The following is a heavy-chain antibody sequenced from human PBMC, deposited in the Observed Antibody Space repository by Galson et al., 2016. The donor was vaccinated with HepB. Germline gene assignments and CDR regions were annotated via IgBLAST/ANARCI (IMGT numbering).Heavy chain of an antibody. V-gene: IGHV3-30*18. J-gene: IGHJ5*02. Sequence: SLRLSCAASGFAFSNYGMHWVRQAPGKGLEWVAGLSSHVLNQHYPDSLMGRFTVSRDNSKSIMYLQMDSLGPDDTAVYYCTKRGAVAGLGDTWGQGAVVTVSS. CDR3: TKRGAVAGLGDT. CDR1: GFAFSNYG. D-gene: IGHD6-19*01. CDR2: LSSHVLNQ.